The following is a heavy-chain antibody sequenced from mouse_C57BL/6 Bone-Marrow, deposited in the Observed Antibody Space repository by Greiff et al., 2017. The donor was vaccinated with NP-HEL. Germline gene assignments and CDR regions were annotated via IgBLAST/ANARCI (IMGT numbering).Heavy chain of an antibody. Sequence: EVQLQESGPGMVKPSQSLSLTCTVTGYPITSGYDWHWIRHFPGNKLEWMGYISYSGSTNYNPSLKSRISITHDTSKNHFFLKLNSVTTEDTATYYCARDDDSTWFAYWGQGTLVTVSA. D-gene: IGHD2-13*01. J-gene: IGHJ3*01. V-gene: IGHV3-1*01. CDR1: GYPITSGYD. CDR2: ISYSGST. CDR3: ARDDDSTWFAY.